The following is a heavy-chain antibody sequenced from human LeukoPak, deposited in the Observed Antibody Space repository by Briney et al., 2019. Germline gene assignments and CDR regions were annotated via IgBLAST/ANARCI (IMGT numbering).Heavy chain of an antibody. J-gene: IGHJ4*02. D-gene: IGHD3-9*01. V-gene: IGHV1-24*01. CDR1: GYTLTELS. Sequence: ASVKVSCKVSGYTLTELSMHWVRHAPGKGLEWMGGFDPEDGETIYAQKFEGRVTMTEDTSTDTPHMELSSLRSEVTAVYYCATDILTGAFDDWGQGTLVTVSS. CDR3: ATDILTGAFDD. CDR2: FDPEDGET.